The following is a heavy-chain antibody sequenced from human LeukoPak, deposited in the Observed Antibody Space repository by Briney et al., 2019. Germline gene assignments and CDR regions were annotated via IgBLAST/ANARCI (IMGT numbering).Heavy chain of an antibody. D-gene: IGHD3-16*01. CDR1: GFTFSDSW. V-gene: IGHV3-7*01. J-gene: IGHJ6*02. Sequence: GGSLRLSCAASGFTFSDSWMSWVRQAPGKGLEWVANMNQDGSEKDYVDSVKGRFAISRDNARNSLYLQMGSLRAEDTAVYYCATYTHWVAGDVWGQGTTVTVSS. CDR2: MNQDGSEK. CDR3: ATYTHWVAGDV.